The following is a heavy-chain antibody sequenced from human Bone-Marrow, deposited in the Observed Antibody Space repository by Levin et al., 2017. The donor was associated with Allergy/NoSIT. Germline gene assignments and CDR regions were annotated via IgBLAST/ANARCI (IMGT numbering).Heavy chain of an antibody. CDR1: GGTFSSYA. D-gene: IGHD6-19*01. J-gene: IGHJ4*02. CDR3: ASVFALGRIAVAGASFDY. V-gene: IGHV1-69*13. Sequence: SVKVSCKASGGTFSSYAISWVRQAPGQGLEWMGGIIPIFGTANYAQKFQGRVTITADESTSTAYMELSSLRSEDTAVYYCASVFALGRIAVAGASFDYWGQGTLVTVSS. CDR2: IIPIFGTA.